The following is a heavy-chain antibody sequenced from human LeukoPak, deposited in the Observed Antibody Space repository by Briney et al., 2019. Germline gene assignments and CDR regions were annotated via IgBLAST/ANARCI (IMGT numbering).Heavy chain of an antibody. J-gene: IGHJ4*02. Sequence: GGSLRLSCAASGFTFSSYSMNWVRRAPGKGLEWVSSISSSSSYIYYADSVKGRFTISRDNAKNSLYLQMNSLRAEDTAVYYCARDLEAITMVRGDMRMFDYWGQGTLVTVSS. CDR2: ISSSSSYI. V-gene: IGHV3-21*01. D-gene: IGHD3-10*01. CDR1: GFTFSSYS. CDR3: ARDLEAITMVRGDMRMFDY.